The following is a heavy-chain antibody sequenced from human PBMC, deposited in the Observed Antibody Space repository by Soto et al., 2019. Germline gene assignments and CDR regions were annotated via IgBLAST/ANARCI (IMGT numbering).Heavy chain of an antibody. CDR2: ISWNSGSI. V-gene: IGHV3-9*01. J-gene: IGHJ6*02. D-gene: IGHD6-6*01. CDR1: GFTFDDYA. Sequence: GGSLRLSCAASGFTFDDYAMHWVRQAPGKGLEWVSGISWNSGSIGYADSVKGRFTISRDNAKNSLYLQMNSLRAEDTALYYCAKEYSSSSYYYDGMDVWGQGTTVTVSS. CDR3: AKEYSSSSYYYDGMDV.